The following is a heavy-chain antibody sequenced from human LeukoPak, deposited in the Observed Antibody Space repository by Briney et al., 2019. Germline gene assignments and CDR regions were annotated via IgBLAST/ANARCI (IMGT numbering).Heavy chain of an antibody. D-gene: IGHD3-3*01. J-gene: IGHJ4*02. Sequence: PGGSLRLSCAASGFTFSSYGMHWVRQAPGKGLEWVAFIRYDGSNKYYADSVKGRFTISRDNSKNTLYLQMNSLRAEDTAVYYCAKLDYDFWSGFDYWGQGTLVTVSS. V-gene: IGHV3-30*02. CDR1: GFTFSSYG. CDR2: IRYDGSNK. CDR3: AKLDYDFWSGFDY.